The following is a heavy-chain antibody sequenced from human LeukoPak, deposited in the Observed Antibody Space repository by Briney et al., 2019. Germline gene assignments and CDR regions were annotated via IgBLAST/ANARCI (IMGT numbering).Heavy chain of an antibody. CDR2: IYRGDSDT. V-gene: IGHV5-51*01. D-gene: IGHD1/OR15-1a*01. Sequence: GEALQISCKGSGCSFTSYWIGWVRRMPGKGVEWMGIIYRGDSDTRYSPSFQRHVTISPDQSISTAYLQWSSLKASDTPMYYCARRCGGEHMDVWGQGTTVTVSS. CDR1: GCSFTSYW. J-gene: IGHJ6*02. CDR3: ARRCGGEHMDV.